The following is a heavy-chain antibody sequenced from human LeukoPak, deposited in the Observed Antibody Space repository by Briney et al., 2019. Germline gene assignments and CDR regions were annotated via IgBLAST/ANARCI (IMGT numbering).Heavy chain of an antibody. J-gene: IGHJ6*03. Sequence: SETLSLTCTVSGGSISSSSYYWSWIRQPPGKGLEWIGYIYYSGSTNYNPSLKSRVTISVDTSKNQFSLKLSSVTAADTAVYYCARANGSGWYVGYMDVWGKGTTVTISS. V-gene: IGHV4-61*01. CDR1: GGSISSSSYY. D-gene: IGHD6-19*01. CDR3: ARANGSGWYVGYMDV. CDR2: IYYSGST.